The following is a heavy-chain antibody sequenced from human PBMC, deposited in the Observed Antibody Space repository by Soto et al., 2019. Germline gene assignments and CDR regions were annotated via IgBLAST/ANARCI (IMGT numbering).Heavy chain of an antibody. Sequence: SETLSLTCTVSVGSITSDYSCWSWIRQPPGEGLEWIGHIFDSGTTYTNPSLRSQVAISLDTSKNHFSLTLSSVTAADTAVYYCARGPSGDKVHYWGQGALVTVSS. V-gene: IGHV4-30-4*01. J-gene: IGHJ4*02. D-gene: IGHD7-27*01. CDR3: ARGPSGDKVHY. CDR2: IFDSGTT. CDR1: VGSITSDYSC.